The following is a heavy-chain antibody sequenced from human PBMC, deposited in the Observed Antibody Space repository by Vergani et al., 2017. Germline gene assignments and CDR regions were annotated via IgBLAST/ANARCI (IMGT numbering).Heavy chain of an antibody. CDR1: GYSFTSYW. V-gene: IGHV5-10-1*01. D-gene: IGHD6-13*01. Sequence: EVQLVQSGAEVKKPGESLRISCKGSGYSFTSYWISWVRQMPGKGLEWMGRIDPSDSYTNYSPSFQGHVTISADKSISTAYLQWSSLKASDTAMYYCARHALHGXSSSWTPSGAYYYGMDVWGQGTTVTVSS. J-gene: IGHJ6*02. CDR2: IDPSDSYT. CDR3: ARHALHGXSSSWTPSGAYYYGMDV.